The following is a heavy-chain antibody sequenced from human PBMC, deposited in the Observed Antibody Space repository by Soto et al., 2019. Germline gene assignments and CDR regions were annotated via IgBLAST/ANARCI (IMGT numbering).Heavy chain of an antibody. Sequence: GSLRLSCAASGFTFSSYAMSWVRQAPGKGLEWVSAISGSGGSTYYADSVKGRFTISRDNSKNTLYLQMNSLRAEDTAVYYCAKASYYDSSGSSFDYWGQGTLVTVSS. CDR3: AKASYYDSSGSSFDY. CDR1: GFTFSSYA. V-gene: IGHV3-23*01. J-gene: IGHJ4*02. D-gene: IGHD3-22*01. CDR2: ISGSGGST.